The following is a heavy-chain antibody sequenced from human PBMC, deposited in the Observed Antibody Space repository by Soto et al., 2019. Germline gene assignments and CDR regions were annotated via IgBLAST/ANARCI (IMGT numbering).Heavy chain of an antibody. V-gene: IGHV5-10-1*01. CDR1: GYSFTSYW. CDR2: IDPSDSYT. J-gene: IGHJ6*02. D-gene: IGHD3-3*01. CDR3: ARQVFGVVIGGMDV. Sequence: GVPLKICYKGSGYSFTSYWISWVSQMPGKGLEWMGRIDPSDSYTNYSPSFQGHVTISADKSISTAYLQWSSLKASDTAMYYCARQVFGVVIGGMDVWGQGTTVTVSS.